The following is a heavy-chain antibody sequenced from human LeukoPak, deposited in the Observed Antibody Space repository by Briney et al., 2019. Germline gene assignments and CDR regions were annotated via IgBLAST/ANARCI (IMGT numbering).Heavy chain of an antibody. CDR3: AKWMYYYDSSGFDY. J-gene: IGHJ4*02. Sequence: GGSLRLSCAASGFTFSSYAMHWVRQAPGKELKWVAVISYDGSNEYYADSMKGRFTISRDNSKNTLYLQMNSLRAEDTAVYCCAKWMYYYDSSGFDYWGQGTLVTVSS. CDR1: GFTFSSYA. V-gene: IGHV3-30*18. CDR2: ISYDGSNE. D-gene: IGHD3-22*01.